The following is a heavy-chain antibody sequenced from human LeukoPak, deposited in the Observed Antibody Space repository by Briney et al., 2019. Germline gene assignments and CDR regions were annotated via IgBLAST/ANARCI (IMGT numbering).Heavy chain of an antibody. CDR1: GGSFSGYY. J-gene: IGHJ4*02. CDR3: ARSGMDYYDSSGYYVY. CDR2: INHSGST. Sequence: PSETLSLTCAVYGGSFSGYYWSWIRQPPGKGPEWIGEINHSGSTNYNPPLKSRVTISVDTSKNQFSLKLSSVTAADTAVYYCARSGMDYYDSSGYYVYWGQGTLVTVSS. D-gene: IGHD3-22*01. V-gene: IGHV4-34*01.